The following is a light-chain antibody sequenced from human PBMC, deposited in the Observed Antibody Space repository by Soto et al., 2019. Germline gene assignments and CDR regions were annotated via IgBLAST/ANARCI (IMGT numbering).Light chain of an antibody. CDR1: QSISNS. V-gene: IGKV1-39*01. CDR2: VAS. CDR3: RQTFSPPYT. Sequence: DIQMTQSLSSLSASVGDTVTITCRASQSISNSLSWYQQKPGKAPKFLIYVASTLQRGVPSRFSGSGSGTYFTLTISSLQPEDVATYYWRQTFSPPYTFGQGTKLEIK. J-gene: IGKJ2*01.